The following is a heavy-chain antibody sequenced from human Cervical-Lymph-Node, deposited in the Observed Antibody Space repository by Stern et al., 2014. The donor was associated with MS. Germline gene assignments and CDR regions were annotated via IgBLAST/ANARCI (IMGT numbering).Heavy chain of an antibody. Sequence: QVQLVQSGAEVKKPGSSLRVSCQASGDTFSFYAFTWVRQAPGQGLEWMGRIIPMFGTTNYAQKFLGRVTIIADEATSTTYLELSTLRSEDTAIYYCARARSSYDSSTHFDYWGQGTQVTVSS. D-gene: IGHD3-22*01. CDR1: GDTFSFYA. CDR3: ARARSSYDSSTHFDY. CDR2: IIPMFGTT. J-gene: IGHJ4*02. V-gene: IGHV1-69*01.